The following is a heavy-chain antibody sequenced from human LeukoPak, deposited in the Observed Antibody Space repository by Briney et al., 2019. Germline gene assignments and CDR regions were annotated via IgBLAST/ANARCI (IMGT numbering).Heavy chain of an antibody. J-gene: IGHJ3*01. CDR2: IYYSGST. V-gene: IGHV4-39*01. D-gene: IGHD1-26*01. CDR3: GSLDRLSLSDVWDDVFDF. Sequence: SETLSLTCTVSGGSISSSSYYWGWIRQPPGKGLEWIGSIYYSGSTYYNPSLKSRLTISVDTSKNQFSLKMRSVTAADTAVYYCGSLDRLSLSDVWDDVFDFGGKGKMVTVSS. CDR1: GGSISSSSYY.